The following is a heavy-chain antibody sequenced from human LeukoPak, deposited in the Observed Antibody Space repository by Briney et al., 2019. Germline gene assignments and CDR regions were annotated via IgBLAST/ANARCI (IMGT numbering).Heavy chain of an antibody. D-gene: IGHD6-19*01. CDR2: TYYRSKWYN. J-gene: IGHJ3*02. Sequence: PSQTLSLTCVISGDSVSSNSATWNWIRQSSSRGLEWLGRTYYRSKWYNDYAVTVKSRITISPDTSKNQFSLQLKSVTPEDTAVYYCARGPAYSSGWTKNAFDIWGQGTMVTVS. V-gene: IGHV6-1*01. CDR3: ARGPAYSSGWTKNAFDI. CDR1: GDSVSSNSAT.